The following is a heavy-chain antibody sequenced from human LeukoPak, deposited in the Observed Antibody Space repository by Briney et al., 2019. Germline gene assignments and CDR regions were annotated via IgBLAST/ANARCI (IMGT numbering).Heavy chain of an antibody. J-gene: IGHJ4*02. V-gene: IGHV1-2*02. Sequence: GASVKVSCKASAYTFTGYYMHWVRQAPGQGLEWMGWINPDSGGTNYAQKFQGRVTMTRDTSISTAYMELRRLRSDDTAVYYCAREGRVDSAVVLFDYWGQGTLVTVSS. CDR2: INPDSGGT. D-gene: IGHD5-18*01. CDR1: AYTFTGYY. CDR3: AREGRVDSAVVLFDY.